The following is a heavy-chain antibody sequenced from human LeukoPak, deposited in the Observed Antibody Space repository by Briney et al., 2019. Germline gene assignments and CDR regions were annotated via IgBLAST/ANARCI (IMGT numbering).Heavy chain of an antibody. J-gene: IGHJ5*02. CDR3: ARDVTSTVRGVNWFDP. CDR2: IIPIFGTA. V-gene: IGHV1-69*13. Sequence: ASVKVSCKASGGTFSSYAISWVRQAPGQGLEWMGGIIPIFGTANYAQKFQGRVTITADESTSTAYMELSSLRSEDTAVYYCARDVTSTVRGVNWFDPWGQGTLVTVSS. D-gene: IGHD3-10*01. CDR1: GGTFSSYA.